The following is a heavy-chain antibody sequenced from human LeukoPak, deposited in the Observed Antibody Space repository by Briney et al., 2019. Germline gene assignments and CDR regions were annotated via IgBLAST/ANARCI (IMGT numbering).Heavy chain of an antibody. Sequence: PGGSLRLSCAVSGLTLSNYAMSWVRQAPGEGLEWVAGISGSGGGTHYADSVKGRFPISRDNPKNTLYLQMNNLRAGDTSVYFCAKRGVVIRVILVGFHKEAYYFDSWGQGALVTVSS. V-gene: IGHV3-23*01. J-gene: IGHJ4*02. CDR1: GLTLSNYA. CDR3: AKRGVVIRVILVGFHKEAYYFDS. CDR2: ISGSGGGT. D-gene: IGHD3-22*01.